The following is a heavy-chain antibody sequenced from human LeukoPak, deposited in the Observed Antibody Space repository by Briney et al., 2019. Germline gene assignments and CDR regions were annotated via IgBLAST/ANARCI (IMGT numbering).Heavy chain of an antibody. V-gene: IGHV4-59*08. CDR3: ASTAVAMKNFFDY. J-gene: IGHJ4*02. CDR2: IYYSGST. D-gene: IGHD6-19*01. CDR1: GGSISSYY. Sequence: SETLSLTCTVSGGSISSYYWSWIRQPPGKGLEWIGNIYYSGSTNYNPSLKSRVTISVDTSKNQFSLKLSSVTAADTAVYYCASTAVAMKNFFDYWGQGTLVTVSS.